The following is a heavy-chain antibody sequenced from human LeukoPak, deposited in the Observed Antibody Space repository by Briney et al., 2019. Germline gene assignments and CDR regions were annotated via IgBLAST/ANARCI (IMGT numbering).Heavy chain of an antibody. CDR3: ARGDFVVVPAAMGYYYYGMDV. CDR2: INPSGGST. D-gene: IGHD2-2*01. J-gene: IGHJ6*04. V-gene: IGHV1-46*01. Sequence: ASVKASCKASGYTFTSYYMHWVRQAPGQGLEWMGIINPSGGSTSYAQKFQGRVTMTRDTSTSTVYMELSSLRSEDTAVYYCARGDFVVVPAAMGYYYYGMDVWGKGTTVTVSS. CDR1: GYTFTSYY.